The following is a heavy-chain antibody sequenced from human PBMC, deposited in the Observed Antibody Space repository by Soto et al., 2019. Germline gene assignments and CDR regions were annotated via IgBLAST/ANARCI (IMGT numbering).Heavy chain of an antibody. CDR3: ARTARFGVAPYYYYYGMDV. CDR2: IYYSGST. D-gene: IGHD3-3*01. J-gene: IGHJ6*02. CDR1: GGSISSYY. V-gene: IGHV4-59*01. Sequence: QVQLQESGPGLVKPSETLSLTCTVSGGSISSYYWSWIRQPPGKGLEWIGYIYYSGSTNYNPSLKSRVTISVDTSKNQFSLKLSSVTAADTAVYYCARTARFGVAPYYYYYGMDVWGQGTTVTVSS.